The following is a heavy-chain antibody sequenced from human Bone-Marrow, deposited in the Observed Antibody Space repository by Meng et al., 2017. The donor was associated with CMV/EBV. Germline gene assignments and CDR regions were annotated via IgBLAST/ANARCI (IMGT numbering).Heavy chain of an antibody. CDR3: ARLRGYQLPRSYYYYGMDV. J-gene: IGHJ6*02. Sequence: GESLKISCSASGFTFSTYWMNWVRQAPGKGLEWVASIKEDGSEKYYVDSVKGRFTISRDNAKNSLYLQMNSLRAEDTAVYYCARLRGYQLPRSYYYYGMDVWGQGTTVTVSS. V-gene: IGHV3-7*01. CDR1: GFTFSTYW. D-gene: IGHD2-2*01. CDR2: IKEDGSEK.